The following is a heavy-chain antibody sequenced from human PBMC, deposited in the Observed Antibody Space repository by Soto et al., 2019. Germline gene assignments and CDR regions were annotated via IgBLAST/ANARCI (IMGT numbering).Heavy chain of an antibody. V-gene: IGHV4-30-4*02. Sequence: SETLSLTCTVSGGSISSGDYYWSWIRQPPGKGLEWIGYIYYSGSTYYNPSLKSRVTISVDTSKNQFSLELSSLQSEDTAVYYCARERKFDFWRKGLDVWGQGTTVTVSS. CDR1: GGSISSGDYY. D-gene: IGHD3-3*01. J-gene: IGHJ6*02. CDR3: ARERKFDFWRKGLDV. CDR2: IYYSGST.